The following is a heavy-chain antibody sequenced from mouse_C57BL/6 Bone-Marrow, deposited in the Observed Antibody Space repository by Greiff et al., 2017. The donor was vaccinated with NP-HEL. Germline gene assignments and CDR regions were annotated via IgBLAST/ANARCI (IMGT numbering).Heavy chain of an antibody. CDR1: GYAFSSYW. CDR3: DHAYYNNYEFAY. J-gene: IGHJ3*01. Sequence: QVQLQQSGAELVKPGASVKISCKASGYAFSSYWMHWVKQRPGKGLEWIGQIYPGDGDTNYNGKFKGKATLTADKSSSTAYLQLSSLTSEDSAVFFCDHAYYNNYEFAYWGQGTLVTVSA. V-gene: IGHV1-80*01. CDR2: IYPGDGDT. D-gene: IGHD2-5*01.